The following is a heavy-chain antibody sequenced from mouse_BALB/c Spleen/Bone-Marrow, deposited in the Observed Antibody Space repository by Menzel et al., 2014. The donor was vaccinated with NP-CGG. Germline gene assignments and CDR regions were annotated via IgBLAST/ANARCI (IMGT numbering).Heavy chain of an antibody. CDR3: ARGTYGAMDY. D-gene: IGHD5-1*01. J-gene: IGHJ4*01. CDR2: IRYSDST. V-gene: IGHV3-1*02. CDR1: GYSITRGYN. Sequence: EVQLQQSGLDLVKPSQSLSLTCSVTGYSITRGYNWHWIRQFPGNKLEWMGYIRYSDSTNYNPSLKSRISITRDTSKNQFFLQLNSVTTEDTATYYCARGTYGAMDYWGQGTSVTVSS.